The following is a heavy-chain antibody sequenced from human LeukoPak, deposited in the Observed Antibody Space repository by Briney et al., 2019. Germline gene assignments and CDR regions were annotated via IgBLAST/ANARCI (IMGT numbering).Heavy chain of an antibody. CDR3: ARLFSSGWYLAYYFDY. CDR2: ISAYNGNT. D-gene: IGHD6-19*01. Sequence: ASVKVSCKASGYTFTSYGISWVRKAPGQGLEWMGWISAYNGNTNYAQKLQGRVTMTTDTSTSTAYMELRSLRSDDTAVYYCARLFSSGWYLAYYFDYWGQGTLVTVSS. V-gene: IGHV1-18*01. CDR1: GYTFTSYG. J-gene: IGHJ4*02.